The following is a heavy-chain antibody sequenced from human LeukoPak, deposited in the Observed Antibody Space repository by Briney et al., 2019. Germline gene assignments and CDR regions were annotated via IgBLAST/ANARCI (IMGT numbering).Heavy chain of an antibody. CDR2: MNPNSGNT. J-gene: IGHJ6*02. Sequence: ASVTVSCKASGYTFTSYDINWVRQAPGQGLEWMGWMNPNSGNTGYAQKFQGRVTMTRNTSISTAYMELSSLRSEDTAVYYCARGYQSYYDSWSGYTPYYYYYGMDVWGQGTTVTVSS. CDR1: GYTFTSYD. D-gene: IGHD3-3*01. V-gene: IGHV1-8*01. CDR3: ARGYQSYYDSWSGYTPYYYYYGMDV.